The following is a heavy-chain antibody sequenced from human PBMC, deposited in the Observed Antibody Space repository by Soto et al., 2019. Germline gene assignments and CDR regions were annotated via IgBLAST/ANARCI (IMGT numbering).Heavy chain of an antibody. Sequence: GGSLRLSCAASGFTFSSYAMSWVRQAPGKGLEWVSAISSSGGSTYYADSVKGRFTISRDNAKKTLYLQMNSLTAADTAVYYCARDLENCGGECSSAFDIWGQGTMVTVSS. CDR2: ISSSGGST. D-gene: IGHD2-21*01. CDR1: GFTFSSYA. J-gene: IGHJ3*02. V-gene: IGHV3-23*01. CDR3: ARDLENCGGECSSAFDI.